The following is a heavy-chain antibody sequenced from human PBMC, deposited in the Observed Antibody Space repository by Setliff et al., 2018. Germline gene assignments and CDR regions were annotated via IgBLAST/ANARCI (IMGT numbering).Heavy chain of an antibody. CDR1: GFTFNNFA. CDR3: ARFACNGGSCYLSASDH. CDR2: ISSRSTYI. Sequence: GGSLRLSCVASGFTFNNFAFNLVRQAPGKGLEWVSSISSRSTYIYYADSVKGRFTISRDNANNSLYLQMNSLRAEDTAMYYCARFACNGGSCYLSASDHWGQGALVTVSS. D-gene: IGHD2-15*01. J-gene: IGHJ4*02. V-gene: IGHV3-21*06.